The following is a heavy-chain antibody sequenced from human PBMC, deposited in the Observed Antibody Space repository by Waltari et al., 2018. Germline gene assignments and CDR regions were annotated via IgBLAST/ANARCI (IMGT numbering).Heavy chain of an antibody. V-gene: IGHV4-38-2*01. CDR1: GYSISSGYY. CDR3: ARQTATSSSSWYYYYGMDV. CDR2: IYHSGSP. Sequence: QVQLQESGPGLVKPSETLSLTCAVSGYSISSGYYWGWIRQPPGKGLEWIGSIYHSGSPYYTPSLKSRVTISVDTSKNQFSLKLSSVTAADTAVYYCARQTATSSSSWYYYYGMDVWGQGTTVTVSS. D-gene: IGHD6-13*01. J-gene: IGHJ6*02.